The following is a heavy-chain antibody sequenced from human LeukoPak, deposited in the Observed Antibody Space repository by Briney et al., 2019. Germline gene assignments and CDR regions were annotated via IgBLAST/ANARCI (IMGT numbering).Heavy chain of an antibody. CDR3: AKPLRPGPYYYDAMDV. J-gene: IGHJ6*02. Sequence: GGSLRLSCKASGFIFGDYCMNWIRQAPGKGLDWVSAMSGSDDSTYYADSVKGRFTISRDNSKDTLYPQMNSLTADDTAIYYCAKPLRPGPYYYDAMDVWGQVTTVTVSS. CDR2: MSGSDDST. D-gene: IGHD3-16*01. V-gene: IGHV3-23*01. CDR1: GFIFGDYC.